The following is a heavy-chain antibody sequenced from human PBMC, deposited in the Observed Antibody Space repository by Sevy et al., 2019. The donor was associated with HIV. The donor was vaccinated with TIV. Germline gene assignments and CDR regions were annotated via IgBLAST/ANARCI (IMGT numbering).Heavy chain of an antibody. V-gene: IGHV1-69*13. J-gene: IGHJ4*02. CDR3: VRGGGNGWYYFDY. Sequence: ASVKVSCKASGGIFKSYGISWVRQAPGQGLEWMGGIIPILNTVHYAQKFQGRVTITADESTKTAYMELSSLSSEDTAVYYCVRGGGNGWYYFDYWGQETLVTVSS. D-gene: IGHD6-19*01. CDR2: IIPILNTV. CDR1: GGIFKSYG.